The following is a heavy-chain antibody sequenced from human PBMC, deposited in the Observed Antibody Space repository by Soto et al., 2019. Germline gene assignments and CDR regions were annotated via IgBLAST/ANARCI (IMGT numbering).Heavy chain of an antibody. D-gene: IGHD4-17*01. CDR1: GFSLSTSGMC. J-gene: IGHJ4*02. CDR2: IDWDDDK. Sequence: SGPTLVNPTQTLTLTCTFSGFSLSTSGMCVSWIRQPPGKALEWLARIDWDDDKYYSTSLKTRLTISKDTSKNQVVLTMTNMDPVDTATYYWARSSTVTTKYYFDYWGQGTLVTVSS. CDR3: ARSSTVTTKYYFDY. V-gene: IGHV2-70*11.